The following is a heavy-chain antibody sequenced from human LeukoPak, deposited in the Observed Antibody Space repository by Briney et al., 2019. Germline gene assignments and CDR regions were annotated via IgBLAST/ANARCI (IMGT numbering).Heavy chain of an antibody. V-gene: IGHV4-31*03. CDR3: ARDWSGPYYFDY. Sequence: PSETLSLTCTVSGGSISSGGYYWTWIRQPPGKGLEWIGYMSQSGSTYYNPSLKSRVTISVDTSKSQFSLKLTSVTAADTAVYYCARDWSGPYYFDYWGQGTLVTVSS. CDR2: MSQSGST. D-gene: IGHD3-3*01. J-gene: IGHJ4*01. CDR1: GGSISSGGYY.